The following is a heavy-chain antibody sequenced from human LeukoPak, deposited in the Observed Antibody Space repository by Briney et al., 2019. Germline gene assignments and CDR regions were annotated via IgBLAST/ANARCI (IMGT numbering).Heavy chain of an antibody. CDR2: FDPEDGET. V-gene: IGHV1-24*01. Sequence: ASVKVSCKVSGYTLTELSMHWVRQAPGKGLEWMGGFDPEDGETIYAQKFQGRVTMTEDTSTDTAYMELSSLRSEDTAVYYCARDISRYCSGGSCYSDYYYYYGMDVWGQGTTVTVSS. CDR1: GYTLTELS. CDR3: ARDISRYCSGGSCYSDYYYYYGMDV. J-gene: IGHJ6*02. D-gene: IGHD2-15*01.